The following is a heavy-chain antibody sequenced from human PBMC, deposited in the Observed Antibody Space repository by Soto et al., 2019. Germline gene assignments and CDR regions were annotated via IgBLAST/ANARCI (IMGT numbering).Heavy chain of an antibody. Sequence: SVKVSCKTSGGTFSTFGISWVRQAPGQGLEWMGGIIPFFGAAEYSQKFEDRITITADESTNTVYMDLRSLTSEDTAIYYCARTAPMDAGDKYYYDFWGQGALVTVSS. J-gene: IGHJ4*02. CDR3: ARTAPMDAGDKYYYDF. CDR1: GGTFSTFG. V-gene: IGHV1-69*13. D-gene: IGHD3-16*01. CDR2: IIPFFGAA.